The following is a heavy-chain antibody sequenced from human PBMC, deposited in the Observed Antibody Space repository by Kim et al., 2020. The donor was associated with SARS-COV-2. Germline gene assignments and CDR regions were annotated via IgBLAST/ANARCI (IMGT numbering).Heavy chain of an antibody. Sequence: LSLTCAASGFTFSSYGMHWVRQAPGKGLEWVAVIWYDGSNKYYADSVKGRFTISRDNSKNTLYLQMNSLRAEDTAVYYCARDSLLYYYGSGSTFDYWGQGTLVTVSS. CDR3: ARDSLLYYYGSGSTFDY. CDR2: IWYDGSNK. V-gene: IGHV3-33*01. J-gene: IGHJ4*02. CDR1: GFTFSSYG. D-gene: IGHD3-10*01.